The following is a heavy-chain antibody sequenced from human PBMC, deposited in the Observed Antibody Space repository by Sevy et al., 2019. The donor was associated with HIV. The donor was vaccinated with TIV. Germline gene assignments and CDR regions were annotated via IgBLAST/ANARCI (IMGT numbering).Heavy chain of an antibody. V-gene: IGHV3-7*01. CDR1: GFTFSKYW. CDR2: IKPDGSDK. Sequence: QPGGSLRLSCAASGFTFSKYWMSWVRQAPGKGLEWVANIKPDGSDKYYVGSLKGRFTIYRDNAKNSLYLEMNNLGAEDTAVHYCARVIDYGELGNWFDPWGQGTLVTVSS. D-gene: IGHD4-17*01. J-gene: IGHJ5*02. CDR3: ARVIDYGELGNWFDP.